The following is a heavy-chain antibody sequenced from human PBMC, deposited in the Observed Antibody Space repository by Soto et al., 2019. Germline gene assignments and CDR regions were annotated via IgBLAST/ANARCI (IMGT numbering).Heavy chain of an antibody. D-gene: IGHD2-2*01. V-gene: IGHV1-69*01. CDR2: IIPIFGTA. CDR1: GGTFSSYA. CDR3: ARSQGGSTSLDIYYYYYYGMDV. J-gene: IGHJ6*02. Sequence: QVQLVQSGAEVKTPGSSVKVSCKAPGGTFSSYAISWVRQAPGQGLEWMGGIIPIFGTANYAQKFQGRVTMTADESTSTGYMELSSLRSEDTAVYYCARSQGGSTSLDIYYYYYYGMDVWGQGTTVTVSS.